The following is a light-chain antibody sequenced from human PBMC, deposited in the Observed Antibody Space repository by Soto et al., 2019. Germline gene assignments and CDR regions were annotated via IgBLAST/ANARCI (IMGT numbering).Light chain of an antibody. V-gene: IGLV2-8*01. CDR2: EVS. CDR1: SSDVGGYNY. J-gene: IGLJ2*01. Sequence: QSALTQPPSASGSPGQSVTISCTGTSSDVGGYNYVSWYQQHPGKAPKLMIYEVSKRPSGVPDRFSGSKSGNTASLSVSGLQAEDEADYYCSSNAGSNKMVFGGGTQLTVL. CDR3: SSNAGSNKMV.